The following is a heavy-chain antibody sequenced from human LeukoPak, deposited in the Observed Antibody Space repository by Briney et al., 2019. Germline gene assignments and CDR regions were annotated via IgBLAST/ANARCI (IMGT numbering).Heavy chain of an antibody. CDR2: IIPIFGTA. CDR1: GGTFSNYS. CDR3: ARGDSAYDVFGHIDY. V-gene: IGHV1-69*13. J-gene: IGHJ4*02. Sequence: SVKVSCKASGGTFSNYSIIWVRQAAGQGLEWMGGIIPIFGTANYAQKFQGRVTITADDSTSTAYMELSSLRSEDTAVYYCARGDSAYDVFGHIDYWGQGTLVTVSS. D-gene: IGHD5-12*01.